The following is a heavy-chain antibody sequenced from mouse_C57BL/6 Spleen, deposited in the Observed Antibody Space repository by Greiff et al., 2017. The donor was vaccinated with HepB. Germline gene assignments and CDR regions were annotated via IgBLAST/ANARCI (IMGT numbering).Heavy chain of an antibody. CDR3: ARQDGSWFAY. Sequence: EVMLVESGGDLVKPGGSLKLSCAASGFTFSSYGMSWVRQTPDKRLEWVATISSGGSYTYYPDSVKGRFTISRDNAKNTLYLQMSSLKSEDTAMYYCARQDGSWFAYWGQGTLVTVSA. CDR1: GFTFSSYG. V-gene: IGHV5-6*01. CDR2: ISSGGSYT. J-gene: IGHJ3*01. D-gene: IGHD2-3*01.